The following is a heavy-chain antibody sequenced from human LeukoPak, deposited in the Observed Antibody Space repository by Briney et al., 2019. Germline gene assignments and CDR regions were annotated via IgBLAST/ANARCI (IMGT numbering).Heavy chain of an antibody. CDR2: ISWNSGSI. D-gene: IGHD3-10*01. CDR1: GLTFDDYA. V-gene: IGHV3-9*01. Sequence: QPGRSLRLSCAASGLTFDDYAMHWVRQAPGKGLEGVSGISWNSGSIGYADSVKGRFTISRDNAKNSLYLQMKTLRAEDTALFYRPKASGAMVRGVVRAFDIWGQGTMVTVSS. CDR3: PKASGAMVRGVVRAFDI. J-gene: IGHJ3*02.